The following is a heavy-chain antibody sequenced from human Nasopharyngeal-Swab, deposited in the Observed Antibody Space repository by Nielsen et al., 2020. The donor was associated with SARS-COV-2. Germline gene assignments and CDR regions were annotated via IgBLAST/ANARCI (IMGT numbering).Heavy chain of an antibody. D-gene: IGHD5-18*01. CDR2: INDGGYAS. V-gene: IGHV3-23*01. CDR3: ANGGYSYVYAVY. CDR1: GFSFSGSA. J-gene: IGHJ4*02. Sequence: GESLKISCVASGFSFSGSAMSWVRQAPGKGLEWVAAINDGGYASFYANSVRGRFTISRDNSKNTVYLQMNFLRADDTAIYHCANGGYSYVYAVYWGQGTLVTVSS.